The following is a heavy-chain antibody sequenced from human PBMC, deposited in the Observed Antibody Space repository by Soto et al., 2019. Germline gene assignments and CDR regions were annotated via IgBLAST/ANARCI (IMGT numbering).Heavy chain of an antibody. Sequence: ASVKVSCKASGYTFTSYYMHWVRQAPGQGLEWMGIINPSGGSTSYAQKFQGRVTMTRDTSTSTVYMELSSLRSEDTAVYYCARDHSSRNDYRRERFDPWGQGTLVTVSS. J-gene: IGHJ5*02. CDR1: GYTFTSYY. CDR3: ARDHSSRNDYRRERFDP. D-gene: IGHD4-4*01. V-gene: IGHV1-46*03. CDR2: INPSGGST.